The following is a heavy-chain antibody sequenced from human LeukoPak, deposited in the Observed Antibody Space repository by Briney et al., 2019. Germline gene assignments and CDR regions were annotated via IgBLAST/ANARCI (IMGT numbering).Heavy chain of an antibody. J-gene: IGHJ6*03. V-gene: IGHV4-61*02. Sequence: SETLSLTCTVSGGSISSGSYYWSWIRQPAGKGLEWIGRIYTSGSTNYNPSLKSRVTISVDTSKNQFSLKLSSVTAADTAVYYCARLFRAAAARYYYYYYYMDVWGKGTTVTISS. D-gene: IGHD6-13*01. CDR3: ARLFRAAAARYYYYYYYMDV. CDR2: IYTSGST. CDR1: GGSISSGSYY.